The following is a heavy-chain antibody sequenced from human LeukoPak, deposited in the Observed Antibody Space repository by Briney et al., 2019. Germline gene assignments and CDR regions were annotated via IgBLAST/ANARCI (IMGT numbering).Heavy chain of an antibody. CDR3: ARLSGVVVVAAHLNWFDP. D-gene: IGHD2-15*01. J-gene: IGHJ5*02. CDR1: GYSFTSYW. Sequence: GESLKISCKGSGYSFTSYWIGWVRQMPGKGLEWMGIIYPGDSDTRYSPSFQGQVTISADKSISTAYLQWSSLKASDTAMYYCARLSGVVVVAAHLNWFDPWGQGTPVTVSS. V-gene: IGHV5-51*01. CDR2: IYPGDSDT.